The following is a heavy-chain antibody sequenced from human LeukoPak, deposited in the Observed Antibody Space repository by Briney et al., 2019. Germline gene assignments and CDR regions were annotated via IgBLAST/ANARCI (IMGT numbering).Heavy chain of an antibody. CDR3: AKDSPGFY. CDR2: ISGSGGST. CDR1: GLTVGRQG. V-gene: IGHV3-23*01. J-gene: IGHJ4*02. Sequence: PGGSLTLSWAAYGLTVGRQGMRWVRQAPGKGMEWVSAISGSGGSTYYADSVKGRFTIYRDNTKNTLYMQMNRQRAEDTDVYYCAKDSPGFYWGQGTLVTVSS.